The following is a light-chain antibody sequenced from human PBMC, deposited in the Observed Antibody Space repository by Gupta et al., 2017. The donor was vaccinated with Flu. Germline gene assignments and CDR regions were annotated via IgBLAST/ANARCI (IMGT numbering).Light chain of an antibody. V-gene: IGLV2-14*01. Sequence: SITISCTGTSSDIGDYNYDSWYQQPTGKAPTLMIYKVINRASGGANRFSGSKSDNTASLTISGLQPEDEADYYCSSYTIDTTWVFGGGTKLTVL. CDR2: KVI. CDR1: SSDIGDYNY. CDR3: SSYTIDTTWV. J-gene: IGLJ3*02.